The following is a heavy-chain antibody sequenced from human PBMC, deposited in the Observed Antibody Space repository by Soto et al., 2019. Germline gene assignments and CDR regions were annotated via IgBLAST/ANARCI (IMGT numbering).Heavy chain of an antibody. CDR3: AADLWAAGYFDY. CDR2: LVVGSGNT. V-gene: IGHV1-58*01. D-gene: IGHD6-13*01. Sequence: SVKVSCKASGFTFTSSAVQWVRQARGQRLEWIGWLVVGSGNTNYAQKFQERVTITRDMSTSTAYMELSSLRSEDTPVYYCAADLWAAGYFDYWGQGTMVTVSS. J-gene: IGHJ4*02. CDR1: GFTFTSSA.